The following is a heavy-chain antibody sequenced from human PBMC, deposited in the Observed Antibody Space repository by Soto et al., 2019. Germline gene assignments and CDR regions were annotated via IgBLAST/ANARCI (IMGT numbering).Heavy chain of an antibody. CDR1: SDSISSYY. J-gene: IGHJ4*02. V-gene: IGHV4-59*08. CDR2: TDSSGNT. D-gene: IGHD6-19*01. CDR3: ARAVGDPLYYLDY. Sequence: QVQLQESGPGLVRPSETLSLTCTVSSDSISSYYWIWIRQSPGKGLEWIGYTDSSGNTNSNPSLKSRVTISGDTSKNQFSLRLSSVTAADTAVYYCARAVGDPLYYLDYWGQGTLVTVSS.